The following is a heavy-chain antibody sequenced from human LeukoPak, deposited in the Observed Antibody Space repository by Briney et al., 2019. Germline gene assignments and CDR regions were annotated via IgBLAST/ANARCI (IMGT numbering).Heavy chain of an antibody. V-gene: IGHV3-30-3*01. CDR3: ARPQSKWELLGYFDY. J-gene: IGHJ4*02. CDR2: ISYDGSNK. CDR1: GFTFSNYA. D-gene: IGHD1-26*01. Sequence: GGSLRLSCAASGFTFSNYAMHWVRQAPGKGLEWVAVISYDGSNKYYTDSVKGRFTISRDNSKNTLYLQMSSLRAEDTSMYYCARPQSKWELLGYFDYWGQGTPVTVSS.